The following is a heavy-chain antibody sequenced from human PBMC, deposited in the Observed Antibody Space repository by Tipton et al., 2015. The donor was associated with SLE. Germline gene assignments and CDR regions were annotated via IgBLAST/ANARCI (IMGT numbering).Heavy chain of an antibody. CDR2: ISSSSSYI. CDR1: GFTFSSYA. J-gene: IGHJ6*02. CDR3: ARDVVVPAARDYYGMDV. V-gene: IGHV3-21*01. D-gene: IGHD2-2*01. Sequence: SLRLSCAASGFTFSSYAMSWVRQAPGKGLEWVSSISSSSSYIYYADSVKGRFTISRDNAKNSLYLQMNSLRAEDTAVYYCARDVVVPAARDYYGMDVWGQGTTVTVSS.